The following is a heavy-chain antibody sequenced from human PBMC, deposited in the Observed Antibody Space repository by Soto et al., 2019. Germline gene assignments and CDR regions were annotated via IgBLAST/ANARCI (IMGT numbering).Heavy chain of an antibody. CDR3: ASVRRGGYDSLRYYYGMDV. V-gene: IGHV4-59*08. Sequence: PSETLSLTCTVSGGSISSYYWSWIRQPPGKGLEWIGYIYYSGSTNYNPSLNSRVTISVDRSKNQFSLKLSSVTAADTAVYYCASVRRGGYDSLRYYYGMDVWGQGTTVTVSS. J-gene: IGHJ6*02. D-gene: IGHD5-12*01. CDR2: IYYSGST. CDR1: GGSISSYY.